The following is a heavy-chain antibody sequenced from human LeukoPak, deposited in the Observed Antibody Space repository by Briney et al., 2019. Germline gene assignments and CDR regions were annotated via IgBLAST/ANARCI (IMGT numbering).Heavy chain of an antibody. J-gene: IGHJ4*02. Sequence: GGSLRLSCAASGFTFGDYWMSWVRQAPGKGLEWVANIKQDGSEKYYVDSVKGRFTISRDNAKNSLYLQMNSLRAEDTAVYYCARSREWILDYWGQGTLVTVSS. CDR1: GFTFGDYW. CDR2: IKQDGSEK. V-gene: IGHV3-7*01. CDR3: ARSREWILDY. D-gene: IGHD3-3*01.